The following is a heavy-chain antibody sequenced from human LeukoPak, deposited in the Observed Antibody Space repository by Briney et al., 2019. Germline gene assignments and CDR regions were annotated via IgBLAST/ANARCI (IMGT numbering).Heavy chain of an antibody. J-gene: IGHJ4*02. CDR2: INPYSGGT. CDR3: ATLRRSGGYIVY. CDR1: GYTFSDYY. Sequence: ASVMVCCKASGYTFSDYYMHWVRQAPGQGLEWMGWINPYSGGTNYAEKFQGRVTMTRDTSMTTAYMELSSLRSDDTAMYYCATLRRSGGYIVYWALGTLVTVSS. D-gene: IGHD6-19*01. V-gene: IGHV1-2*02.